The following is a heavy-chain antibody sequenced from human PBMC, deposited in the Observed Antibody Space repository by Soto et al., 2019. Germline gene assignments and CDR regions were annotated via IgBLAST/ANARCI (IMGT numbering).Heavy chain of an antibody. CDR3: ARSPGVGVRGAY. J-gene: IGHJ4*02. Sequence: EVQLVESGGGLVKPGESLRLSCAGSGFTFSAYNINWVRQAPGKGLEWVSSISAGSLFIYQPDSMKGRFTISRDDARNSVYMQMNSLTAEDTAVYYCARSPGVGVRGAYWSQGTLVTVSS. CDR2: ISAGSLFI. D-gene: IGHD3-16*01. CDR1: GFTFSAYN. V-gene: IGHV3-21*01.